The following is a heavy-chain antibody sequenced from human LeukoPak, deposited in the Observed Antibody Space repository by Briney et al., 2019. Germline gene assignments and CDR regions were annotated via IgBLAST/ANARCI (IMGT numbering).Heavy chain of an antibody. CDR3: ARVTIFGVVIIIEDC. V-gene: IGHV1-18*01. Sequence: ASVKVSCKASGYTFTSYGISWVRQAPGQGLEWMGWISAYNGNTNYAQKLQGRVTMTTDTSTSTAYMELRSLRSDDTAVYYCARVTIFGVVIIIEDCWGQGTLVTVSS. D-gene: IGHD3-3*01. CDR2: ISAYNGNT. CDR1: GYTFTSYG. J-gene: IGHJ4*02.